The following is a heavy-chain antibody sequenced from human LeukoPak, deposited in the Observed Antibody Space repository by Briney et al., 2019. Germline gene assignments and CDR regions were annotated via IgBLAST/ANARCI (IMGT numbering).Heavy chain of an antibody. D-gene: IGHD1-26*01. CDR1: GLNFRSYA. J-gene: IGHJ4*02. V-gene: IGHV3-23*01. Sequence: GGSLRLSCTASGLNFRSYALSWVRHAPGKGLEWVSGIRDNDFSTYYADSVKGRSTISRDNSKSPVYLQMNSLRAEDTAVYYCARSSGNYWAAPFDYWGQGTLVSVSS. CDR3: ARSSGNYWAAPFDY. CDR2: IRDNDFST.